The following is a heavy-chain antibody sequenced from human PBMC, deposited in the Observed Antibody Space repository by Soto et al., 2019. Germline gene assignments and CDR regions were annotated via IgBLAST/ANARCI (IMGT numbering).Heavy chain of an antibody. J-gene: IGHJ6*02. D-gene: IGHD3-16*01. CDR1: GYTFTSYG. Sequence: QVQLVQAGADVKKPGAAEKVSCKASGYTFTSYGISWVRQAPGQGLEWMGWISAYNGNTNYAQKLQGRVTMTTDTSTSTAYMELRSLRSDDTAVYYCARERGESYGPYYYYCMDVWGQGTTVTVSS. V-gene: IGHV1-18*04. CDR3: ARERGESYGPYYYYCMDV. CDR2: ISAYNGNT.